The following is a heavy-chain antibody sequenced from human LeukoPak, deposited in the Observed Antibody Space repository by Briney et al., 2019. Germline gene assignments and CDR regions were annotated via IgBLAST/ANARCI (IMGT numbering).Heavy chain of an antibody. CDR1: GGSFSGYY. CDR3: ARAHYDFWSGYSDY. D-gene: IGHD3-3*01. J-gene: IGHJ4*02. Sequence: PSETLSLTCAVYGGSFSGYYWSWIRQPPGKGLEWIGEINHSGSTNYNPSLKSRVTISVDTSKNQFSLKLSSVTAADTAVYYCARAHYDFWSGYSDYWGQGTLVTVSS. V-gene: IGHV4-34*01. CDR2: INHSGST.